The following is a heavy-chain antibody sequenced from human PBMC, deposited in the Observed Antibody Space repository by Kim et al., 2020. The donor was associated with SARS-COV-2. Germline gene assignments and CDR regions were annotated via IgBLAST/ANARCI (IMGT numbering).Heavy chain of an antibody. CDR2: IWYDGSNK. CDR3: ARALDSSSWYEVLGFNYYYYGMDV. V-gene: IGHV3-33*01. Sequence: GGSLRLSCAASGFTFSSYGMHWVRQAPGKGLEWVAVIWYDGSNKYYADSVKGRFTISRDNSKNTLYLQMNSLRAEDTAVYYCARALDSSSWYEVLGFNYYYYGMDVWGQGTTVTVSS. CDR1: GFTFSSYG. D-gene: IGHD6-13*01. J-gene: IGHJ6*02.